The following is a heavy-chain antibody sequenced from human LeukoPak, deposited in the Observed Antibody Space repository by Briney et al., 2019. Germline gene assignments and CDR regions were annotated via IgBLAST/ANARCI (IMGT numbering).Heavy chain of an antibody. CDR1: GFTFSTYS. V-gene: IGHV3-48*01. CDR3: ASDYGGINRDY. D-gene: IGHD4-23*01. J-gene: IGHJ4*02. Sequence: GSLRLSCASSGFTFSTYSLNWVRQAPGKGLDWLSHITITGTLYYADSVKGRFTVSRENAENSLYLQMNSLRAEDTAVYYCASDYGGINRDYWGQGTLVTVSS. CDR2: ITITGTL.